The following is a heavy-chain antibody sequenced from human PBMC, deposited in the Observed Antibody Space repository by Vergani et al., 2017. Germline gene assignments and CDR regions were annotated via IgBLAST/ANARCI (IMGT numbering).Heavy chain of an antibody. D-gene: IGHD2-2*01. J-gene: IGHJ4*02. CDR2: IRYDGSNK. CDR3: TRSLLYCISAGCFPLQFDS. CDR1: GFTFSSYG. V-gene: IGHV3-30*02. Sequence: QVQLVESGGGVVQPGGSLRLSCAASGFTFSSYGMHWVRQAPGKGLEWVAFIRYDGSNKYYADSVKGRFTISRDNSKNTLYLQMNSLRVEDTAFYYCTRSLLYCISAGCFPLQFDSWGQGALVTVSS.